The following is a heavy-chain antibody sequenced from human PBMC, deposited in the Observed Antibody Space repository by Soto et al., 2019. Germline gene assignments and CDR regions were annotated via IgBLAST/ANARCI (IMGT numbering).Heavy chain of an antibody. CDR2: IIGSGGST. CDR3: AKDSSGWSSY. D-gene: IGHD6-19*01. V-gene: IGHV3-23*01. Sequence: GGSLRLSCAASGFTCSSYAFSRVRQAPGKGLEWVSGIIGSGGSTYYADSVKGRFTISRDNSKNTLYLQMNSLRAEDTAVYYCAKDSSGWSSYWGQGTLVTVSS. CDR1: GFTCSSYA. J-gene: IGHJ4*02.